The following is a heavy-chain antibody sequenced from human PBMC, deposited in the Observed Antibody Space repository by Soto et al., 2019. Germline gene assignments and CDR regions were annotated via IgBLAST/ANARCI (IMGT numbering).Heavy chain of an antibody. D-gene: IGHD2-8*02. CDR1: GGTFSSYT. CDR3: ARGPNTVQAIRFDP. CDR2: IIPIFGKI. Sequence: QVQLVQSGAEVKMSGSSVKVSCKASGGTFSSYTISWVRQAPGRGLEWLGGIIPIFGKIDYAQKFQGRVTISADESTNTGYLEVRSLGSEDTAIYYCARGPNTVQAIRFDPWGQGPLVTVSS. V-gene: IGHV1-69*01. J-gene: IGHJ5*02.